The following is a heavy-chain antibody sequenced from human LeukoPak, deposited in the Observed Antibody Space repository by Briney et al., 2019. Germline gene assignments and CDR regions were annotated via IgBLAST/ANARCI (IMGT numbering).Heavy chain of an antibody. J-gene: IGHJ4*02. CDR1: GFTFSSYA. CDR2: ISYEGSNK. Sequence: GGSLRLSCAASGFTFSSYAMHWVRQAPGKGLEWVAVISYEGSNKYYADSVKGRFTIYRDNSKNTLYLQMNSLRAEDTALYYCATFDSAGYLDYWGQGTLVTVSS. V-gene: IGHV3-30*04. CDR3: ATFDSAGYLDY. D-gene: IGHD3-22*01.